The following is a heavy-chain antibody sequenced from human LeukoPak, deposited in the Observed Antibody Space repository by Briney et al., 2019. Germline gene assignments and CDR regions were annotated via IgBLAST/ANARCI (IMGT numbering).Heavy chain of an antibody. CDR2: IIPIFGTA. D-gene: IGHD2-8*01. CDR3: ARKKVGYCTNGVCPEGYYYGMDV. V-gene: IGHV1-69*13. CDR1: GGTFSSYA. J-gene: IGHJ6*02. Sequence: SVKVSCKASGGTFSSYAISWVRQAPGQGLEWMGGIIPIFGTANYAQKFQGRVTITADESTSTAYMELSSLRSEDTAVYYCARKKVGYCTNGVCPEGYYYGMDVWGQGTTVTVSS.